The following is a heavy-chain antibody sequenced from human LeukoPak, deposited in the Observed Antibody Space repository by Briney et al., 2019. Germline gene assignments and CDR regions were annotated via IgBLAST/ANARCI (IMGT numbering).Heavy chain of an antibody. CDR3: AGHYDSSGYRVDVFDI. V-gene: IGHV3-7*01. D-gene: IGHD3-22*01. Sequence: GGSLRLSCAASGFTFSRYWMSWVRQAPGKGLEWVANIKQDGSEKYYVDSVKGRFTISRDNAKNSLYLQMNSLRAEDTAVYFCAGHYDSSGYRVDVFDIWGQGTMVTVSS. CDR2: IKQDGSEK. CDR1: GFTFSRYW. J-gene: IGHJ3*02.